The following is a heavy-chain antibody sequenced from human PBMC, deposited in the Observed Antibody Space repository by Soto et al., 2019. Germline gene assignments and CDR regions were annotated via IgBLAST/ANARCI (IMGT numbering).Heavy chain of an antibody. CDR3: ARDGFEEDCSGGSCYSGAFDI. D-gene: IGHD2-15*01. CDR2: ISSSSSYI. J-gene: IGHJ3*02. V-gene: IGHV3-21*01. CDR1: GFTFSSYS. Sequence: GGSLRLSCAASGFTFSSYSMNWVRQAPGKGLEWVSSISSSSSYIYYADSVKGRFTISRDNAKNSLYLQMNSLRAEDTAVYYCARDGFEEDCSGGSCYSGAFDIWGQGTMVTVSS.